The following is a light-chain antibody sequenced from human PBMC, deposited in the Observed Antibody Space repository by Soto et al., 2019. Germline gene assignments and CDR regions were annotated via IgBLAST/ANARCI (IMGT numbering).Light chain of an antibody. Sequence: QSVMTQPPSVSAAPGQKVTISCSGSSSNIGGNSVSWYQQLPGTAPTLLIYYDDNRPSGIPYRFSGSKSGTSATLGITGFQTGDEADYYCGSWDSSLSAYVFGTGTKLTVL. V-gene: IGLV1-51*01. CDR1: SSNIGGNS. J-gene: IGLJ1*01. CDR2: YDD. CDR3: GSWDSSLSAYV.